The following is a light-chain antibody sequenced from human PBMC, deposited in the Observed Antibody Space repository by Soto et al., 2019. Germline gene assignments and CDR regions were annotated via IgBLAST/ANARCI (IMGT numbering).Light chain of an antibody. CDR2: RAS. Sequence: DIQMTQSPSTLSASVGDRVTNTCRASQTINSWLAWYQQKPGKAPKLLIYRASTLESGVPSRFSGSGSGTEFTLTISGLQPDDFATYYCQHYNTYSWTFGQGTKVDIK. J-gene: IGKJ1*01. V-gene: IGKV1-5*03. CDR1: QTINSW. CDR3: QHYNTYSWT.